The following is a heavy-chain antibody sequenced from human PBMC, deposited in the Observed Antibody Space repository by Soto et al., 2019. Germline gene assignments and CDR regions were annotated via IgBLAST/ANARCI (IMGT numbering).Heavy chain of an antibody. CDR1: EITFSDFA. Sequence: ESGGGVVQPGRSLRLSCAASEITFSDFAIHWVRQAPGKGLEWVATVSYDGDNKYYADSVRGRFTISRDNSKNTLYLQMSSLRTEDTAVYYCARASRYCTNGVCLGDFDYWGQGTLVTVSS. V-gene: IGHV3-30-3*01. CDR2: VSYDGDNK. CDR3: ARASRYCTNGVCLGDFDY. J-gene: IGHJ4*02. D-gene: IGHD2-8*01.